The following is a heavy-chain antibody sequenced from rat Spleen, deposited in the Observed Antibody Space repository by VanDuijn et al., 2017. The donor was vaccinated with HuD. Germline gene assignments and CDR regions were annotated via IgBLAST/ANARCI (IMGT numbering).Heavy chain of an antibody. CDR1: GFTFSDYY. J-gene: IGHJ3*01. V-gene: IGHV5-29*01. Sequence: EVQLVESDGGLVRPGRSLKLSCAASGFTFSDYYMAWVRQAPTEGLEWVATFSYDGRTTYYRGSVKGRFTISRDNAKSTLYLQMDSLRSEDTATYYCTRHGGLRNWFAYWGRGALVTVSS. D-gene: IGHD1-11*01. CDR3: TRHGGLRNWFAY. CDR2: FSYDGRTT.